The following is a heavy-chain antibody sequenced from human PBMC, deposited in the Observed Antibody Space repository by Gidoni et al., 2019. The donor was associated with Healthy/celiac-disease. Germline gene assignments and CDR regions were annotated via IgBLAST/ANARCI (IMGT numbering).Heavy chain of an antibody. CDR3: ARDRGRSSSDYYGMDV. J-gene: IGHJ6*02. D-gene: IGHD6-6*01. V-gene: IGHV1-2*04. CDR2: INPNSGGT. Sequence: QVQLVQSGAEVKKPGAYVKVSCKASGYTFTGYYMHWVRQAPGPGLEWMGWINPNSGGTNYAQKFQGWVTMTRDTSISTAYMELSRLRSDDTAVYYCARDRGRSSSDYYGMDVWGQGTTVTVSS. CDR1: GYTFTGYY.